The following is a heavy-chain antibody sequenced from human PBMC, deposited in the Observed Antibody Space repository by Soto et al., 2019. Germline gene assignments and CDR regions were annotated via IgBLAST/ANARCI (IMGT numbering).Heavy chain of an antibody. Sequence: QVQLQQWGAGLLKPSETLSLTCAVFGGSLSDYNWNWIRQSPGKGPEGIGEIKHNGVTNRNPSLNTLNTMSLDPSKCQFSLTLSSVTAAVSSVDYCATNTAFKFEFWGQGTLITVS. J-gene: IGHJ4*02. CDR3: ATNTAFKFEF. CDR2: IKHNGVT. CDR1: GGSLSDYN. V-gene: IGHV4-34*01. D-gene: IGHD3-3*02.